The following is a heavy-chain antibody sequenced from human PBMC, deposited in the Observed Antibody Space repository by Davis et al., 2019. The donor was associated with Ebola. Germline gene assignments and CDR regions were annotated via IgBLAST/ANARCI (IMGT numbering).Heavy chain of an antibody. V-gene: IGHV3-21*01. CDR2: ISSSSSYI. Sequence: GGSLRLSCAASGFTFSSYGMHWVRQAPGKGLEWVSSISSSSSYIYYADSVKGRFTISRDNSKNTLYLQMNSLRAEDTAVYYCAREVFRGGWYSDYWGQGTLVTVSS. D-gene: IGHD6-19*01. J-gene: IGHJ4*02. CDR1: GFTFSSYG. CDR3: AREVFRGGWYSDY.